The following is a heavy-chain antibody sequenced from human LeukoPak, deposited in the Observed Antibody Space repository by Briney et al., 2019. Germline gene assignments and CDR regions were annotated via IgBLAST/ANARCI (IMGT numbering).Heavy chain of an antibody. CDR2: ISSSSSYI. CDR3: ARDAMVRGGSWGGDY. V-gene: IGHV3-21*01. J-gene: IGHJ4*01. Sequence: GGSLRLSCAASGFTFSSYSMNWVRQAPGKGLEWVSSISSSSSYIYYADSVKGRFTISRDNAKNSLYLQMNSLRAEDTAVYYCARDAMVRGGSWGGDYWGHGTLVTVSS. CDR1: GFTFSSYS. D-gene: IGHD3-10*01.